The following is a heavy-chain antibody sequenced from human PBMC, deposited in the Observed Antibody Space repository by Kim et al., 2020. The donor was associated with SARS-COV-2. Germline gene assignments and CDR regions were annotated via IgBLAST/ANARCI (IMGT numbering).Heavy chain of an antibody. V-gene: IGHV3-30*02. Sequence: VKGRFTICRDNSKNTLYLQMNSLRAEDKALFYCAKALRRGFNYYDYGMDVWGQGTTVTVSS. CDR3: AKALRRGFNYYDYGMDV. J-gene: IGHJ6*02. D-gene: IGHD3-10*01.